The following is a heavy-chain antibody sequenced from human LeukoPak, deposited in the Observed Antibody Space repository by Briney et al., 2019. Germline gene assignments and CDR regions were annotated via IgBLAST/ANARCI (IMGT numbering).Heavy chain of an antibody. CDR3: AKTGGPWD. CDR2: IYRDGTT. J-gene: IGHJ4*02. Sequence: GGSLRLSCAASGFTFSNYAMTWVRQAPGKGLEWVSVIYRDGTTYYADSVKGRFTISRDTSKSTLDLQMNSLRAVDTAVYYCAKTGGPWDWGQGALVTVSS. CDR1: GFTFSNYA. V-gene: IGHV3-23*03. D-gene: IGHD7-27*01.